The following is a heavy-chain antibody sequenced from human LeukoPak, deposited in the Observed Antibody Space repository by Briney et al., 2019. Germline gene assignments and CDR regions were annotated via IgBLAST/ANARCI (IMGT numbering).Heavy chain of an antibody. CDR3: ARVPSRWLVSYDTDY. CDR2: INPNSGGT. V-gene: IGHV1-2*02. CDR1: GYTFTGYY. J-gene: IGHJ4*02. Sequence: GASVKVSCKASGYTFTGYYMHWVRQAPGQGLEWMGWINPNSGGTNYAQKFQGRVTMTRDTSISTAYMELSRLRSDDTAVYYCARVPSRWLVSYDTDYWGQGTLVTVSS. D-gene: IGHD6-19*01.